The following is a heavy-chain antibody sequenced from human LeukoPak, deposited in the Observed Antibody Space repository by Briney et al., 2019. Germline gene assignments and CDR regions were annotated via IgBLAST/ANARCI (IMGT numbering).Heavy chain of an antibody. V-gene: IGHV3-23*01. CDR2: ISNGGVTT. D-gene: IGHD6-13*01. CDR3: VKLSSGSGSSFGFDS. J-gene: IGHJ4*02. CDR1: GFTFGSYA. Sequence: GGSLRLSCAASGFTFGSYAMSWVRQTPGKSLEWVSIISNGGVTTYYADSVRGRFTISRDNSKDLPYLQMDSLRAEDTAVYYCVKLSSGSGSSFGFDSWGLGTLVTVSS.